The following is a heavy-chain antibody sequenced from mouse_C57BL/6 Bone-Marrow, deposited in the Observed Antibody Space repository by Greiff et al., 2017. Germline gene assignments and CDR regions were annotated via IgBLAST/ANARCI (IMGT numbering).Heavy chain of an antibody. V-gene: IGHV1-66*01. Sequence: VQLQQSGPELVKPGASVKISCKASGYTFTSYDIHWVKQRPGQGLEWIGWIHPGSGNTKYNEKFKGKATLTADTSSSTAYLQLSRLTSEDSAVYYCAKWLLQYFDVWGTGTTVTVSS. CDR2: IHPGSGNT. CDR3: AKWLLQYFDV. J-gene: IGHJ1*03. CDR1: GYTFTSYD. D-gene: IGHD2-3*01.